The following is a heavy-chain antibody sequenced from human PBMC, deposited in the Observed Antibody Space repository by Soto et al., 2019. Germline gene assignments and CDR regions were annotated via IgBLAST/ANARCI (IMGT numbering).Heavy chain of an antibody. J-gene: IGHJ4*02. CDR1: GFTFSSDA. CDR3: AKDPGSSSWSYFDY. CDR2: ISGSGGST. V-gene: IGHV3-23*01. Sequence: PGGALRLSCAASGFTFSSDAMSWVRQAPGKGLEWVSAISGSGGSTYYADSVKGRLTISRDNSENTLYLQMNSLRAEDTAVYYCAKDPGSSSWSYFDYWGQGTLVTVSS. D-gene: IGHD6-13*01.